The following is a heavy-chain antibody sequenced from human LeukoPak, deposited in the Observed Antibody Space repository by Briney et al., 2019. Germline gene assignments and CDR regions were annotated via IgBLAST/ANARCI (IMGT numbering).Heavy chain of an antibody. Sequence: ASVKVSCKASGYTFTGYYMHWVRQAPGQGLEWVGWMNPNSGNTGYAQKFQGRVTMTRNNSISTDYMELSRLRSEDTAVYCCARVFRGRGVAYYYYYGMDVWGQGTTVTVCS. V-gene: IGHV1-8*02. D-gene: IGHD3-10*01. CDR1: GYTFTGYY. J-gene: IGHJ6*02. CDR2: MNPNSGNT. CDR3: ARVFRGRGVAYYYYYGMDV.